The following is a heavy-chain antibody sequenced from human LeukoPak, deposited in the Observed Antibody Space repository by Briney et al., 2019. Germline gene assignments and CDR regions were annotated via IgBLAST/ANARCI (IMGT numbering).Heavy chain of an antibody. CDR2: IYYSGST. J-gene: IGHJ4*02. Sequence: SETLSLTCTVSGGSISSYYWGWIRQPPGKGLEWIGSIYYSGSTYYNLSLKSRVTISVDTSKNQFSLELSSVTAADTAVYYCASGYDFWSGYPPKYYFDYWGQGTLVTVSS. V-gene: IGHV4-39*01. CDR1: GGSISSYY. D-gene: IGHD3-3*01. CDR3: ASGYDFWSGYPPKYYFDY.